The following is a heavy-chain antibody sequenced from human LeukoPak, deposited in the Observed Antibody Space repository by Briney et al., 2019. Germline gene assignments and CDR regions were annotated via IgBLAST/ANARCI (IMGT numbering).Heavy chain of an antibody. Sequence: PSETLSLTCSVSGASFSTNYWSWIRQPPGRGLEWIGYIFDSGRTNYNPSLKSRVTISVDTSKNQFSLKLSSVTAADTAVYYCARDRGHHSSPSYYFDCWGQGTLVTVS. CDR2: IFDSGRT. CDR3: ARDRGHHSSPSYYFDC. D-gene: IGHD6-6*01. V-gene: IGHV4-59*01. J-gene: IGHJ4*02. CDR1: GASFSTNY.